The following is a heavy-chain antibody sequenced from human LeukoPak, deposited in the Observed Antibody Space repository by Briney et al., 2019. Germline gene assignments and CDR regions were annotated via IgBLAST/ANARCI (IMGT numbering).Heavy chain of an antibody. D-gene: IGHD6-13*01. CDR1: GGSISSYY. V-gene: IGHV4-59*01. CDR3: ARVSSSSLEYYFDY. J-gene: IGHJ4*02. Sequence: KPSETLSLTCTVSGGSISSYYWSWIRQPPGKGLEWIGYIYYSGSTNYNPSRKSRVTISVDTSKNQFSLKLSSVTAADTAVYYCARVSSSSLEYYFDYWGQGTLVTVSS. CDR2: IYYSGST.